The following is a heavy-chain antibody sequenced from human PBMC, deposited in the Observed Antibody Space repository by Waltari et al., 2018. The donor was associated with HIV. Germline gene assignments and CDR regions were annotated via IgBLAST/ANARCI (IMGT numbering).Heavy chain of an antibody. Sequence: QVQLQESGPGLVKPSQTLSLTCTVSGGSISSGDYYWSWIRQPPGKGLEWIGYIYYSGSTYYNPSIKRRVTISGDRSKNQFALKLSSVTAADTAVYYCARSRGDILTGYCFDYWGQGTLVTVSS. CDR2: IYYSGST. D-gene: IGHD3-9*01. J-gene: IGHJ4*02. V-gene: IGHV4-30-4*08. CDR1: GGSISSGDYY. CDR3: ARSRGDILTGYCFDY.